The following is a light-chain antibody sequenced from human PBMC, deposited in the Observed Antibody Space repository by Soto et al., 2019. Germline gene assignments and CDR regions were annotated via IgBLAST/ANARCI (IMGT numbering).Light chain of an antibody. CDR2: ANS. V-gene: IGLV1-40*01. CDR3: QSYDSSLSGVV. Sequence: QSVLTQPPSASGAPGQRVTISCTGSSSNIGAGYDVHWYQQLPGTAPKLLIYANSNRPSGVPDRLSGSKSGTSASLAITGLQAEDEADYYCQSYDSSLSGVVFGGGTKLTVL. J-gene: IGLJ2*01. CDR1: SSNIGAGYD.